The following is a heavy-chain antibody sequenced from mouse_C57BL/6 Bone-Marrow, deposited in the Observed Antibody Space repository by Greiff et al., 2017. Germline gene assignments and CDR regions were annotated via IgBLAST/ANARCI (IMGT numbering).Heavy chain of an antibody. CDR2: INPGSGGT. Sequence: VQLQESGAALVRPGTSVKVSCKASGYAFTNYLIEWVKQRPGQGLEWIGVINPGSGGTNYNEKFKGKATLTVDKSSSTAYMQLSSLTSEDSAVYCWARERVITTGFAYWGQGTLVTVSA. CDR3: ARERVITTGFAY. CDR1: GYAFTNYL. D-gene: IGHD1-1*01. J-gene: IGHJ3*01. V-gene: IGHV1-54*01.